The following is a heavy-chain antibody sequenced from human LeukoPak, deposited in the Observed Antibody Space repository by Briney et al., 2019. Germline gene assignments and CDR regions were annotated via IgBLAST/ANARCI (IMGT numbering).Heavy chain of an antibody. J-gene: IGHJ4*02. CDR2: INPNSGGT. CDR3: ARGVMITFGGVIVPHFDY. D-gene: IGHD3-16*02. CDR1: GYTFTGYY. Sequence: ASVKVFCKASGYTFTGYYMHWVRQAPGQGLEWMGWINPNSGGTNYAQKFQGWVTMTRDTSISTAYMELSRLRSDDTAVYYCARGVMITFGGVIVPHFDYWGQGTLVTVSS. V-gene: IGHV1-2*04.